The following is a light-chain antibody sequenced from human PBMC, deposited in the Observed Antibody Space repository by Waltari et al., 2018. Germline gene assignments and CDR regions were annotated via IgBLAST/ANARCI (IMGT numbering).Light chain of an antibody. CDR1: QSISSN. CDR2: GAS. CDR3: QQYNTWPWT. V-gene: IGKV3-15*01. J-gene: IGKJ1*01. Sequence: EIVMTQSPVTLSVSPRERATLSCRASQSISSNLAWYQQKPGQSPRLLIHGASTRATGIPARFSGSGSGTDFTLTISSLQSEDFAVYFCQQYNTWPWTFGQGTKVDIK.